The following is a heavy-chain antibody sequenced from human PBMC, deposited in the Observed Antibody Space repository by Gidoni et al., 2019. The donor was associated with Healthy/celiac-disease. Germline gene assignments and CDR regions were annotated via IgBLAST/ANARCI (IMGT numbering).Heavy chain of an antibody. J-gene: IGHJ6*03. D-gene: IGHD6-13*01. CDR3: AKDKGPGIAAAGTYYYYYYMDV. Sequence: QVQLVESGGGVVQPGGSLRLSCAASGFTFSSYGMHWVRQAPGKGLEWVAFIRYDGSNKYYADSVKGRFTISRDNSKNTLYLQMNSLRAEDTAVYYCAKDKGPGIAAAGTYYYYYYMDVWGKGTTVTVSS. V-gene: IGHV3-30*02. CDR1: GFTFSSYG. CDR2: IRYDGSNK.